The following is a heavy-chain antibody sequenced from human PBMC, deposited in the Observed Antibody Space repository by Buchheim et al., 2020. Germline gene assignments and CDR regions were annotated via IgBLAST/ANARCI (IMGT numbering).Heavy chain of an antibody. J-gene: IGHJ4*02. Sequence: EVQLVESGGGLVQRGGSLRLSCVASGFTFSSYWMHWVRQAPGKGLEWVSRINPDGLSTSYADSVRGRFTISRDNAKKTLYLQVSNLRADDTAVYYCAKDLSWGASDYWGQGTL. CDR1: GFTFSSYW. D-gene: IGHD3-16*01. CDR2: INPDGLST. V-gene: IGHV3-74*01. CDR3: AKDLSWGASDY.